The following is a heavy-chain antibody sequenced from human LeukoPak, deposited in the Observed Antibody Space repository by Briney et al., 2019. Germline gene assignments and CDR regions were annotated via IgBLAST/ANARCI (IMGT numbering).Heavy chain of an antibody. CDR2: IYSGGST. J-gene: IGHJ4*02. V-gene: IGHV3-53*01. Sequence: GGPLRLSCAASGFTVSSNYMSWVRQAPGRGLECVSVIYSGGSTYYADSVKGRFTISRDNSKNTLYLQMNSLRAEDTAVYYCATRRGRSSGYYPPSYWGQGTLVTVSS. CDR1: GFTVSSNY. D-gene: IGHD3-22*01. CDR3: ATRRGRSSGYYPPSY.